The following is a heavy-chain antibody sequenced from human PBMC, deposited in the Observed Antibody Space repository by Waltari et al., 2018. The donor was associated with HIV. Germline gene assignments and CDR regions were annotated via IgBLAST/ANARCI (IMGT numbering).Heavy chain of an antibody. CDR2: IRNKPSSYTT. V-gene: IGHV3-72*01. J-gene: IGHJ4*02. D-gene: IGHD1-1*01. CDR1: GLAFSDYH. CDR3: TTSAIGNIFDN. Sequence: EVQLVESGGGLVQPGGSLRLSCAASGLAFSDYHMDWVRQAPGKWLEWVARIRNKPSSYTTEYAASVKGRFSISRDDSRNSLYLQMNSLKTEDTAVYYCTTSAIGNIFDNWGQGTLVTVSS.